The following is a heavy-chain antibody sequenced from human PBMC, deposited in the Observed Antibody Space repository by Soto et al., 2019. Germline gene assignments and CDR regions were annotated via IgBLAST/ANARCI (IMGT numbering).Heavy chain of an antibody. CDR1: GFAFSNYA. CDR3: AKGHEASTGLFAC. Sequence: HPGGSLRLSCAASGFAFSNYAMSWVRQAPGKGLEWVSAISGSAGTTYYADSVKGRFTISRDNSKNTLYLQMNSLRADDTAVYYCAKGHEASTGLFACWGQGTPVTVSS. D-gene: IGHD6-13*01. V-gene: IGHV3-23*01. J-gene: IGHJ4*02. CDR2: ISGSAGTT.